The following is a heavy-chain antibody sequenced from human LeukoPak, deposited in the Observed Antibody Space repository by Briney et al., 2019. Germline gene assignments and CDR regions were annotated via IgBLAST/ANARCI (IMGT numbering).Heavy chain of an antibody. Sequence: SETLSLTCTVSGGSISSYYWSWIRQPPGKGLEWIGYIYYSGSTNYNPSLKSRVTISVDTSKNQFSLKLSSVTAADTAVYYCARHHAEILVPNDWGQGTLVTVSS. V-gene: IGHV4-59*08. D-gene: IGHD1-1*01. J-gene: IGHJ4*02. CDR2: IYYSGST. CDR3: ARHHAEILVPND. CDR1: GGSISSYY.